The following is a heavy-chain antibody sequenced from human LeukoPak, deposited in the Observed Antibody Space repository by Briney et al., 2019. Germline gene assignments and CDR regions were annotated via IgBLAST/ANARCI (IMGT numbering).Heavy chain of an antibody. V-gene: IGHV3-74*01. Sequence: GGSLRLSCAASGFTFRSHWMHWVRQAPGKGLVWVSRISNDGSSTSYADSVKGRFTISRDNAKNTLYVQMNSLRAEDTAVYYCARVASSSGWYFDYWGQGTLVTVSS. CDR3: ARVASSSGWYFDY. D-gene: IGHD6-19*01. CDR2: ISNDGSST. J-gene: IGHJ4*02. CDR1: GFTFRSHW.